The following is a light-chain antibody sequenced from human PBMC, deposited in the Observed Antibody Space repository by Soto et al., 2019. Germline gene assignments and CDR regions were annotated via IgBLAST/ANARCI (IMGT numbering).Light chain of an antibody. Sequence: FMLTQPHSMSESPGKPVTISCTRSSGSIASSYVQWYQQRPGSSPSIVIYEDDQSSSGVPDRFSGSIDRSSNSASLTISGLKSEDEADYYCQYYDSDTVIFGGGTKLTVL. CDR3: QYYDSDTVI. J-gene: IGLJ2*01. CDR2: EDD. V-gene: IGLV6-57*01. CDR1: SGSIASSY.